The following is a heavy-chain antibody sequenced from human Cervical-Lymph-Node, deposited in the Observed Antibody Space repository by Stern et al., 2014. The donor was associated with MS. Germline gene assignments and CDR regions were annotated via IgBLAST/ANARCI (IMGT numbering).Heavy chain of an antibody. CDR2: IGTAGDT. V-gene: IGHV3-13*01. CDR1: GFTFSSYD. J-gene: IGHJ5*02. D-gene: IGHD6-19*01. Sequence: EVQLEESGGGLVQPGGSLRLSCAASGFTFSSYDIYWVRQLPGKGLEWVSAIGTAGDTYYSGSVKGRFTVSRENAKNSLYLQMNSLRAGDTAVYYCARGGSDWDANWFDPWGQGTLVTVSS. CDR3: ARGGSDWDANWFDP.